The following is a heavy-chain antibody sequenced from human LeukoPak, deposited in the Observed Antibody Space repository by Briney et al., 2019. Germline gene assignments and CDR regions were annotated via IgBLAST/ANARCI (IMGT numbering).Heavy chain of an antibody. CDR3: ARGFNWFDP. CDR1: GGSISSYY. V-gene: IGHV4-59*01. CDR2: IYYSGNT. Sequence: SETLSLTCTVSGGSISSYYWSWIRQPPGKGLEWIGYIYYSGNTNYNPSLKSRVTISVDTSKNQLSLKLSSVTAADTAVYYCARGFNWFDPWGQGALVTVSS. J-gene: IGHJ5*02.